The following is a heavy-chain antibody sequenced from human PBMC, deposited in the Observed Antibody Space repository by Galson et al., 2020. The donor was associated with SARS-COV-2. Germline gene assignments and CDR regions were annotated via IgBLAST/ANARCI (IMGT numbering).Heavy chain of an antibody. V-gene: IGHV3-48*03. CDR1: GFTFASYE. CDR3: ASPYLTAAAFFGAFDL. Sequence: GGSLRLSCAASGFTFASYEMNWVRQAPGKGLEWISYISDSGTNIYYADSVKGRFTISRDNAKNSLYLQMTSLRAKDTAVYYCASPYLTAAAFFGAFDLWGRGTMVIVSS. CDR2: ISDSGTNI. J-gene: IGHJ3*01. D-gene: IGHD6-13*01.